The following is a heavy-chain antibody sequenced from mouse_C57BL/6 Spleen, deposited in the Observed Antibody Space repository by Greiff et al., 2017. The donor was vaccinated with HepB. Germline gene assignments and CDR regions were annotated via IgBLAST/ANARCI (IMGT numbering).Heavy chain of an antibody. CDR2: ISSGSSTI. CDR1: GFTFSDYG. V-gene: IGHV5-17*01. J-gene: IGHJ4*01. CDR3: ARRTMITTRGYYYAMDY. Sequence: DVQLVESGGGLVKPGGSLKLSCAASGFTFSDYGMHWVRQAPEKGLEWVAYISSGSSTIYYADTVKGRFTISRDNAKNTLFLQMTSLRSEDTAMYYCARRTMITTRGYYYAMDYWGQGTSVTVSS. D-gene: IGHD2-4*01.